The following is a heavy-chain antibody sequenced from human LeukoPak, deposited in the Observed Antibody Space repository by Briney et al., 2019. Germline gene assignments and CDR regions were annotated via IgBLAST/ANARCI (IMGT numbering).Heavy chain of an antibody. CDR1: GGSFSGYY. V-gene: IGHV4-34*01. CDR3: ARQYYYGSGSYYKVVDP. CDR2: INHSGST. J-gene: IGHJ5*02. Sequence: PSETPSLTCAVYGGSFSGYYWSWIRQPPGKGLEWIGEINHSGSTNYNPSLKSRVTISVDTSKNQFSLKLSSVTAADTAVYYCARQYYYGSGSYYKVVDPWGQGTLVTVSS. D-gene: IGHD3-10*01.